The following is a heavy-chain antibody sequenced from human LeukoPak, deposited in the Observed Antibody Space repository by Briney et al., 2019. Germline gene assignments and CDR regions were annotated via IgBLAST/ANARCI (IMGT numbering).Heavy chain of an antibody. Sequence: SGTLSLTCTVSGGSISSSSYYWGWIRQPPGKGLEWIGSIYYSGSTYYNPSLKSRVTISVDTSKNQFSLKLSSVTTADTAVYYCARHPNVRYFDYWGQGTLVTVSS. CDR1: GGSISSSSYY. J-gene: IGHJ4*02. CDR3: ARHPNVRYFDY. V-gene: IGHV4-39*01. CDR2: IYYSGST.